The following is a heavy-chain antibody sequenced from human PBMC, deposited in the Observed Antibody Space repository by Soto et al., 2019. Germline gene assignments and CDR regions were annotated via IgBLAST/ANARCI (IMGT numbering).Heavy chain of an antibody. CDR3: EGEGGIRVVLSVSAFLLNRSSDL. J-gene: IGHJ2*01. V-gene: IGHV4-59*01. CDR2: IYYSGST. D-gene: IGHD2-15*01. Sequence: KGLEWIGYIYYSGSTNYNPYLKSRVTISVDTSKNQFSLKLSSVTAADTAVFFFEGEGGIRVVLSVSAFLLNRSSDL.